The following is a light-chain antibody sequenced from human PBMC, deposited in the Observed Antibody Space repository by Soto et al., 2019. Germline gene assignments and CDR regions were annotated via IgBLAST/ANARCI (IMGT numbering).Light chain of an antibody. CDR1: SSDVGGYNY. V-gene: IGLV2-14*03. Sequence: QSALTQPPSASESPGQSVTISCTGTSSDVGGYNYVSWYQQHPGKAPKLMIYDVSNRPSGVSNRFSGSKSGNTASLTISGLQTEDESDYYCSSYTGSSTYVFGTGTKVTVL. J-gene: IGLJ1*01. CDR3: SSYTGSSTYV. CDR2: DVS.